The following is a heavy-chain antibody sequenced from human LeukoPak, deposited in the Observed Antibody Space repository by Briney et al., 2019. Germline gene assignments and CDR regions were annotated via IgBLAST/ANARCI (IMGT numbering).Heavy chain of an antibody. D-gene: IGHD2-15*01. J-gene: IGHJ4*02. CDR3: EREEHCSGGSCSNAFDY. CDR2: IIPMFGTA. Sequence: SVKVSCKASGGTSSNYGISWVRQAPGQGLEWMGGIIPMFGTANYAQKFQGRVTITTDESTSTAYMEVSSLRSEDTAVYYCEREEHCSGGSCSNAFDYWGQGALVTVSS. V-gene: IGHV1-69*05. CDR1: GGTSSNYG.